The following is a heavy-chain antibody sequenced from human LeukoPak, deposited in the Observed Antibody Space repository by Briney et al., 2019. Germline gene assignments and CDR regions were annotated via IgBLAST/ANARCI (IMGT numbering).Heavy chain of an antibody. CDR1: GFTFSSYW. CDR3: ARGTIAAAGYYYFDY. Sequence: GGSLRLSCAAYGFTFSSYWMSWVRQAPGKGLEWVANIKQDGSEKYYVDSVKGRFTISRDNAKNSLYLKMNSLRAEDTAVYYCARGTIAAAGYYYFDYWGQGTQVTVSS. CDR2: IKQDGSEK. D-gene: IGHD6-13*01. V-gene: IGHV3-7*04. J-gene: IGHJ4*02.